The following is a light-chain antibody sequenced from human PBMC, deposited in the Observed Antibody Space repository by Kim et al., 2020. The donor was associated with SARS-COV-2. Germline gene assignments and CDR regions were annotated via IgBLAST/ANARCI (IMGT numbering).Light chain of an antibody. J-gene: IGLJ3*02. CDR1: ALPKKY. CDR2: EDS. Sequence: SYELTQPPSVSVSPGQTARITCSGDALPKKYAYWYQQKSGQPPVLVIYEDSKRPSGIPERFSGSSSGTVATLSISGAQVEDEADYYCYSTDSSGNHRVFGGGTQLTVL. CDR3: YSTDSSGNHRV. V-gene: IGLV3-10*01.